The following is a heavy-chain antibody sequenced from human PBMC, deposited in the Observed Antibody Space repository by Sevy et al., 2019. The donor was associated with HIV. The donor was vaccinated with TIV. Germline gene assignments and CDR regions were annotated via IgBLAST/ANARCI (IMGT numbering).Heavy chain of an antibody. CDR3: CRDQTYLFFVVPAAPGFDY. CDR1: GFTFSSYS. Sequence: GGSLRLSCAASGFTFSSYSMNWVRQAPGKGLEWVSYISSSSSTIYYADSVKGRFTISRDNAKNSLYLQMNSLRAEDTAVDYLCRDQTYLFFVVPAAPGFDYWGQGTLVTVSS. D-gene: IGHD2-2*01. CDR2: ISSSSSTI. J-gene: IGHJ4*02. V-gene: IGHV3-48*01.